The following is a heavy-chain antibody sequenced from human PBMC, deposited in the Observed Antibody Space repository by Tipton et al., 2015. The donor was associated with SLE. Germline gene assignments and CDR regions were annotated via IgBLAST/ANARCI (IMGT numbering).Heavy chain of an antibody. V-gene: IGHV4-61*02. CDR1: GGSISSSSYY. J-gene: IGHJ4*02. CDR3: ARGHSSSSPFDY. Sequence: TLSLTCTVSGGSISSSSYYWSWIRQPAGKGLEWIGRIYTSGSTNYNPSLKSRVTISVDTSKNQFSLKLSSVTAADTAVYYCARGHSSSSPFDYWGQGTLVTVSS. CDR2: IYTSGST. D-gene: IGHD6-6*01.